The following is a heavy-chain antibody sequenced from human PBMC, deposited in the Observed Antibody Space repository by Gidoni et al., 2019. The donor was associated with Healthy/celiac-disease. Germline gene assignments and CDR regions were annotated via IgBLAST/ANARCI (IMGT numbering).Heavy chain of an antibody. CDR2: ISGSGGSK. D-gene: IGHD1-26*01. V-gene: IGHV3-23*01. Sequence: EVQLLESGGGLVQPGGSLRLSCAASGFTFSSYAMSWVRQAPGKGLEWVSAISGSGGSKYYADSVKGRFTISRDNSKNTLYLQMNSLRAEDTAVYYCAKDSVKGVGANNAGIYWGQGTLVTVSS. J-gene: IGHJ4*02. CDR1: GFTFSSYA. CDR3: AKDSVKGVGANNAGIY.